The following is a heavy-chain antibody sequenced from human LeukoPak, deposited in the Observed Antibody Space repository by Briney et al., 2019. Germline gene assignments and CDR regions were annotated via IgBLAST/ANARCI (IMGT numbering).Heavy chain of an antibody. D-gene: IGHD3-3*01. V-gene: IGHV4-61*01. CDR1: GGSVSSGSYY. CDR3: ARENYDFWSGHGYYYYGMDV. J-gene: IGHJ6*02. CDR2: IYYSGST. Sequence: SEALSLTCTVSGGSVSSGSYYWSWIRQPPGKGLEWIGYIYYSGSTNYNPSLESRVTISVDTSKNQFSLKLSSVTAADTAVYYCARENYDFWSGHGYYYYGMDVWGQGTTVTVSS.